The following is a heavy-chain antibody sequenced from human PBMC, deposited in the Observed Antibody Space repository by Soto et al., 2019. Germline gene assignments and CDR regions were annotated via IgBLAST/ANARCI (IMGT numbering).Heavy chain of an antibody. CDR1: GFTFSSYA. D-gene: IGHD2-15*01. J-gene: IGHJ5*02. CDR2: ISGSGGST. Sequence: PGGSLRLSCAASGFTFSSYAMSWVRQAPGKGLEWVSAISGSGGSTYYADSVKGRFTISRDNSKNTLYLQMNSLRAEDTAVYYCAKGSYCSGGSCESWYNWFDPWGQGTLVTVSS. V-gene: IGHV3-23*01. CDR3: AKGSYCSGGSCESWYNWFDP.